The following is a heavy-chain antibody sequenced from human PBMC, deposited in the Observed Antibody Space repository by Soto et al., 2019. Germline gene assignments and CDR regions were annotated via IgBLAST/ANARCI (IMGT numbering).Heavy chain of an antibody. V-gene: IGHV3-64D*06. CDR1: GLTFSNYA. J-gene: IGHJ4*02. CDR3: DASMNAVFSSYTK. CDR2: ISSNGHDT. Sequence: GGSLRLSCSASGLTFSNYAMHWVRQAPGEGLEYVAAISSNGHDTFYADAVKGRFTISRDNYKNMLYLQMISVRPEDTAFYYCDASMNAVFSSYTKWGQGTLVTVSS. D-gene: IGHD4-4*01.